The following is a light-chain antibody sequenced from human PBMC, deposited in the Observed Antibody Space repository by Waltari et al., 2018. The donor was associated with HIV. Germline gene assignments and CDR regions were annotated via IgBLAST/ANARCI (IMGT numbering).Light chain of an antibody. CDR3: AAWGNSLSLL. J-gene: IGLJ2*01. CDR1: SSNIGSNY. Sequence: QSVLAQPPSASGTPGQRVTISGSGSSSNIGSNYVCLYQQLPGTAPKLLLYRNNQRPSGVPDRFSGSKSGTSASLAISGLRSEDEADYYCAAWGNSLSLLFGGGTKLTVL. CDR2: RNN. V-gene: IGLV1-47*01.